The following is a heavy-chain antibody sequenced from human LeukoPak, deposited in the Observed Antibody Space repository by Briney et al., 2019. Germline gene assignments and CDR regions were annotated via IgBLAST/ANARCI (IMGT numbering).Heavy chain of an antibody. CDR3: ARGGSYFEY. CDR1: GDSVSSNSAT. D-gene: IGHD1-26*01. V-gene: IGHV6-1*01. J-gene: IGHJ4*02. Sequence: SQTVSFNCAISGDSVSSNSATWSWIRQSPSRGLEWLARTYYRYRWYNDYAVFVKSRITVKPDTSKDQFSLQLNSVTPEETAVYYCARGGSYFEYWGQGTLVTVSS. CDR2: TYYRYRWYN.